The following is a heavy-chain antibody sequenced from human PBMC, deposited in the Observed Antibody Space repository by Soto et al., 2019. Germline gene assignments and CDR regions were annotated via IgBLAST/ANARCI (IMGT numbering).Heavy chain of an antibody. V-gene: IGHV4-59*08. CDR2: IYSSGST. CDR3: ARHGSPYDLLTGSFDS. D-gene: IGHD3-9*01. CDR1: GGSINSYY. J-gene: IGHJ5*01. Sequence: PSETLSLTCTVSGGSINSYYWSWIRQPPGKGLEWIGYIYSSGSTNYIPSLQSRLTISLDTSKTQFSLKLSSVTAADTAVYYCARHGSPYDLLTGSFDSWGKGTLVTVSS.